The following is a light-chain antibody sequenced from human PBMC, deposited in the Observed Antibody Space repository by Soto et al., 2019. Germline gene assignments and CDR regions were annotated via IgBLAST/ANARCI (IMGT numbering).Light chain of an antibody. J-gene: IGKJ4*01. CDR3: QQYYSTPLT. CDR2: WAS. V-gene: IGKV4-1*01. Sequence: DIVMTQSPDSLAVSLGERATINCKSSQSVLYSSNNKNYLAWYQQKPGQPPKLLIYWASTRESGVPDRFSGRGSGTDFPLTISSLQAEDVAVYYCQQYYSTPLTFCGGTKVEIK. CDR1: QSVLYSSNNKNY.